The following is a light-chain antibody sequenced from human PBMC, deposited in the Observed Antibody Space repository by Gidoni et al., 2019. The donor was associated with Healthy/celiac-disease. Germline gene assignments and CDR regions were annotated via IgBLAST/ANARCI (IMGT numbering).Light chain of an antibody. V-gene: IGKV1-39*01. CDR2: ASS. CDR3: QQSYSTLGT. J-gene: IGKJ2*01. Sequence: DIQMTQSPSSLSASVGDRVTITCLASQRIISYLNWYQQKPGKAPKLLISASSSLQSGVPSMFSGSGSGTDFTLTISSLQPEDFATYYCQQSYSTLGTFGQGTKLEIK. CDR1: QRIISY.